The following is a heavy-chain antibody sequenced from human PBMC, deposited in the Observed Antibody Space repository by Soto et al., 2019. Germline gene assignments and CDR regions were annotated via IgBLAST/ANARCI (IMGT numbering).Heavy chain of an antibody. CDR1: GGTFSSYA. V-gene: IGHV1-69*06. D-gene: IGHD3-16*01. J-gene: IGHJ3*02. CDR3: ASSPLGGGLVSAFDI. Sequence: SVKVSCKASGGTFSSYAISWVRQAPGQGLEWMGGVIPIFGTANYAQKFQGRVTITADKSTSTAYMELSSLRSEDTAVYYCASSPLGGGLVSAFDIWGQGTMVTVSS. CDR2: VIPIFGTA.